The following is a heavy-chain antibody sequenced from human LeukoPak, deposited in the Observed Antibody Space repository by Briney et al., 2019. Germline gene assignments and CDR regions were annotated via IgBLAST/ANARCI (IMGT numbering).Heavy chain of an antibody. D-gene: IGHD1-26*01. CDR2: VHTSGNT. V-gene: IGHV4-4*07. Sequence: ETLSLTCSVSGVSISTYYLSWIRQPAGKGLEWIGRVHTSGNTDYNPSLKSRVTMSIDTSKNQLSLNLYSVTAADTAVYYCARDNEWELRDAFDIWGQGTMVTVSS. CDR1: GVSISTYY. CDR3: ARDNEWELRDAFDI. J-gene: IGHJ3*02.